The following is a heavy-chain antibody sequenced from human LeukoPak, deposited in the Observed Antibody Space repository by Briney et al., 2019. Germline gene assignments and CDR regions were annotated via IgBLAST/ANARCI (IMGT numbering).Heavy chain of an antibody. CDR3: ARVGVWFGIDY. D-gene: IGHD3-10*01. Sequence: SETLSLTCTVSGGSISSYYWSWIRQPPGKGLEWIGYIYYSGSTNYNPSLKSRVTISVDTSKNQFSLKLSSVTAADTAVYYCARVGVWFGIDYWGQGTWSPSPQ. CDR2: IYYSGST. CDR1: GGSISSYY. J-gene: IGHJ4*02. V-gene: IGHV4-59*01.